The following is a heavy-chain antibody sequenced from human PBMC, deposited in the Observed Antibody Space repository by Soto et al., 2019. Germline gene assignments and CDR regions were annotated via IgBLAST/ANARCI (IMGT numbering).Heavy chain of an antibody. CDR2: ITAGNGNT. CDR3: ARDAGAAGTVGYFYYYYGMDV. CDR1: GYTFTNYA. J-gene: IGHJ6*02. D-gene: IGHD6-13*01. V-gene: IGHV1-3*01. Sequence: VASVKVSCKASGYTFTNYARQWMRQAPGQRLEWMGRITAGNGNTKYSQKFQGRVTITRDTSASTAYMELSSLRSEDTAVYYCARDAGAAGTVGYFYYYYGMDVWGQGTTVTVSS.